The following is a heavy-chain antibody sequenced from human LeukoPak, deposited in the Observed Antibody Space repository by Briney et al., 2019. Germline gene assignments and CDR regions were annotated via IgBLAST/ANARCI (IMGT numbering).Heavy chain of an antibody. V-gene: IGHV1-69*13. CDR1: GGTFSSYA. CDR2: IIPIFGTA. CDR3: ARDLWTYYYDSSGYYEFDY. J-gene: IGHJ4*02. Sequence: PVKVSCKASGGTFSSYAISWVRQAPGQGLEWMGGIIPIFGTANYAQKFQGRVTITADESTSTAYMELRSLRSDDTAVYYCARDLWTYYYDSSGYYEFDYWGQGTLVTVSS. D-gene: IGHD3-22*01.